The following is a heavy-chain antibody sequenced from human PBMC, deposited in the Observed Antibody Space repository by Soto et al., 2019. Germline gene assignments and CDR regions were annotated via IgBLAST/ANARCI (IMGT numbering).Heavy chain of an antibody. CDR2: IIPIFGTA. CDR1: GGTFSSYA. V-gene: IGHV1-69*13. CDR3: ARDPSEPQMATITEHAN. J-gene: IGHJ4*02. Sequence: ASVKVSCKASGGTFSSYAISWVRQAPGQGLEWMGGIIPIFGTANYAQKFQGRVTITADESTSTAYMELSSLRSEDTAVYYCARDPSEPQMATITEHANWGQGTLVTVSS. D-gene: IGHD5-12*01.